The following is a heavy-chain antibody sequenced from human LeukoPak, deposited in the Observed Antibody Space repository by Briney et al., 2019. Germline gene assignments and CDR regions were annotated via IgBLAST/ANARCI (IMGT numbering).Heavy chain of an antibody. J-gene: IGHJ4*02. Sequence: GRSLRLSCAASGFTFDDYAMHWVRQAPGKGLEWVSGISWNSGSIGYADSVKGRFTISRDNAKNSLYLQMNSLRAEDMALYYCAKGGHDYKGPFDYWGQGTLVTVSS. V-gene: IGHV3-9*03. CDR2: ISWNSGSI. CDR1: GFTFDDYA. CDR3: AKGGHDYKGPFDY. D-gene: IGHD4-11*01.